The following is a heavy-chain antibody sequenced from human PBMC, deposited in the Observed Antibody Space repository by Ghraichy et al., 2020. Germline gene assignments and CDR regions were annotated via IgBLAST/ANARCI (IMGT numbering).Heavy chain of an antibody. Sequence: SETLSLTCTVSGGSLSEYYWSWIRQPPGKGLEWMGYVFHTGSTKYNPSFTSRMTMSVDTSKNRISLTLNSVSAADTAVYYCATDAATGYFDPWGRGTLGTVSS. CDR3: ATDAATGYFDP. J-gene: IGHJ5*02. D-gene: IGHD1-14*01. V-gene: IGHV4-59*01. CDR1: GGSLSEYY. CDR2: VFHTGST.